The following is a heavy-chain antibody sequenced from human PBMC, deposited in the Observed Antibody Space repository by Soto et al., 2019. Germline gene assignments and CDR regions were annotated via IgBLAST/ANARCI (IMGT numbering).Heavy chain of an antibody. CDR1: GFTFSSYG. CDR2: ISYDGSNK. CDR3: AKDLSRYCSSTSCSVEEYYYYGMDV. D-gene: IGHD2-2*01. Sequence: HPGGSLRLSCAASGFTFSSYGMHWVRQAPGKGLEWVAVISYDGSNKYYADSVKGRFTISRDNSKNTLYLQMNSLRAEDTAVYYCAKDLSRYCSSTSCSVEEYYYYGMDVWGQGTTVTVSS. J-gene: IGHJ6*02. V-gene: IGHV3-30*18.